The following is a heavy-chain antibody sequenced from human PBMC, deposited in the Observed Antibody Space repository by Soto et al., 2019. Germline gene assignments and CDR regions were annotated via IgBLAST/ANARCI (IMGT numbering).Heavy chain of an antibody. Sequence: QVQLVQSGAEVKKPGASVKVSCKASGSPSTHYYMHWVRQAPGQGLEWMGIINPNGGSTTYAQRFRAGFTMTRDTSTSTVYMELSSLRSEDSAVYYCATSVNSAMAFDYWGQGTLVTVSS. CDR1: GSPSTHYY. J-gene: IGHJ4*02. V-gene: IGHV1-46*01. CDR3: ATSVNSAMAFDY. D-gene: IGHD5-18*01. CDR2: INPNGGST.